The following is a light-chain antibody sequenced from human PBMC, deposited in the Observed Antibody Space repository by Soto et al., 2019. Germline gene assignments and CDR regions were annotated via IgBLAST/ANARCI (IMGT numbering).Light chain of an antibody. Sequence: EIVLTQSPGILSLSPGERATLSCRASQSVSNDFLAWYQQKPGQAPRLLIYGASTRATDVPDRFSGSGSGADFTLSISRLEPEDFAVYYCQQRSNWPPPTFGGGTKVEIK. CDR3: QQRSNWPPPT. J-gene: IGKJ4*01. CDR1: QSVSNDF. CDR2: GAS. V-gene: IGKV3D-20*02.